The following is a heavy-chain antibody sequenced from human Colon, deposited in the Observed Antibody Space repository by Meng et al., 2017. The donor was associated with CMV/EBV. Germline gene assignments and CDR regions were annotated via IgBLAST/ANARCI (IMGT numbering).Heavy chain of an antibody. CDR1: GFDVSTNY. CDR3: AKCEWLSSHWFDP. Sequence: GESLKISCAASGFDVSTNYMSWVRQAPGKGLEWVSIIYAGGNTYYADSVKGRFTISRDNSKNTLYLQMNSLRAEDTAVYYCAKCEWLSSHWFDPWGQGTLVTVSS. J-gene: IGHJ5*02. D-gene: IGHD3-3*01. V-gene: IGHV3-53*01. CDR2: IYAGGNT.